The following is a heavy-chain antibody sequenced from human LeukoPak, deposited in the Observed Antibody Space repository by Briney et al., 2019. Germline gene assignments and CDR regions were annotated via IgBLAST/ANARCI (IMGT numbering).Heavy chain of an antibody. V-gene: IGHV4-59*08. J-gene: IGHJ6*02. D-gene: IGHD6-13*01. Sequence: SETLSLTCTVSGGSISIYYWSWIRQPPGKGLEWIGYIYYSGSTNYNPSLKSRVTISVDTSKNRFSLKLSSVTAADTAVYYCARRGYDALDVWGQGTTVTVSS. CDR3: ARRGYDALDV. CDR2: IYYSGST. CDR1: GGSISIYY.